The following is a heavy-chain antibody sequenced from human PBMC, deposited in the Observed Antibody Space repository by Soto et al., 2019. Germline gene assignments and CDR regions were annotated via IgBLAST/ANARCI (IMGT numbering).Heavy chain of an antibody. V-gene: IGHV1-3*01. CDR3: ARDPSYDILTGPSPYY. CDR1: GYTFTSYA. Sequence: ASVKVSCKASGYTFTSYAMHWVRQAPGQRLEWMGWINAGNGNTKYSQKFQGRVTITRDTSASTAYMELSSLRSEDTAVYYCARDPSYDILTGPSPYYWGQGTLVTVS. D-gene: IGHD3-9*01. CDR2: INAGNGNT. J-gene: IGHJ4*02.